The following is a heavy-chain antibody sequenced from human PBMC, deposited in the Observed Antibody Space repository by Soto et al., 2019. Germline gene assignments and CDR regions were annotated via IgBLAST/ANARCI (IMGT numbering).Heavy chain of an antibody. J-gene: IGHJ6*02. D-gene: IGHD6-19*01. Sequence: LRLSCAASGFTFSSYGMHWVRQAPGKGLEWVAVILYDGSKKYYADSVKGRFTISRDNSKNTLYLQMSSLRAEDTALYYCVKDGSSGWPYFDDMDVWGQGTTVTVSS. CDR2: ILYDGSKK. CDR1: GFTFSSYG. V-gene: IGHV3-30*18. CDR3: VKDGSSGWPYFDDMDV.